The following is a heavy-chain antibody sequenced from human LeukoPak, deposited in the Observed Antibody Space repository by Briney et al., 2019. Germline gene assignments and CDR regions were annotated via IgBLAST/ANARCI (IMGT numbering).Heavy chain of an antibody. Sequence: PGRSLRLSCAASGFTFSSYAMHWVRQAPGKGLEWVAVISYDGSNKYYADSVKGRFTISRDNSKNTLYLQMNSLRAEGTAVYYCARVGVDPDYYGMDVWGQGTTVTVSS. V-gene: IGHV3-30-3*01. CDR1: GFTFSSYA. CDR2: ISYDGSNK. J-gene: IGHJ6*02. D-gene: IGHD3-10*01. CDR3: ARVGVDPDYYGMDV.